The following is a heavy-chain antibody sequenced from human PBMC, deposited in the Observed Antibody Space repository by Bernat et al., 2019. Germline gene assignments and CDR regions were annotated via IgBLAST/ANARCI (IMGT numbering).Heavy chain of an antibody. J-gene: IGHJ4*02. D-gene: IGHD6-19*01. V-gene: IGHV3-66*01. CDR1: GFIFSDYW. Sequence: EVQLVESGGGLVQPGGSLRLSCAASGFIFSDYWMNWVRQAPGKGLEWVSVIYSGGSTYYADSVKGRFTISRDNSKNTLYLQMNSLRAEDTAVYYCASETSGSDYWGQGTLVTVSS. CDR2: IYSGGST. CDR3: ASETSGSDY.